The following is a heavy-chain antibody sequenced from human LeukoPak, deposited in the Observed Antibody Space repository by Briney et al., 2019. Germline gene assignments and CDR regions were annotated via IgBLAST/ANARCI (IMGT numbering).Heavy chain of an antibody. CDR1: GYSISSGYY. CDR3: ARGGLSSSRIVGARHRGIRFDP. CDR2: IYHSGST. D-gene: IGHD1-26*01. J-gene: IGHJ5*02. Sequence: PSETLSLTCTVSGYSISSGYYWGWIRQPPGKGLEWIGSIYHSGSTYYNPSLKSRVTISVDTSKNQFSLKLSSVTAADTAVYYCARGGLSSSRIVGARHRGIRFDPWGQGALVAISS. V-gene: IGHV4-38-2*02.